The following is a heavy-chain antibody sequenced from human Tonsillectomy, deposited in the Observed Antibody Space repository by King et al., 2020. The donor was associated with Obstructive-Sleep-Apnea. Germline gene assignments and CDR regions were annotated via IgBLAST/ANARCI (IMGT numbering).Heavy chain of an antibody. CDR1: GFTFSTYS. Sequence: DVQLVESGGSLVRPGGSLRLSCAASGFTFSTYSMNWVRQTPGKGLEWVSSISSSSSYIYCADSLKGRFTISRDNAKNSLYLQMNSLRAEDTAVYYCARGRDSGIVGLTGSNAFDIWGQGTMVTVSS. CDR2: ISSSSSYI. CDR3: ARGRDSGIVGLTGSNAFDI. J-gene: IGHJ3*02. V-gene: IGHV3-21*01. D-gene: IGHD1-26*01.